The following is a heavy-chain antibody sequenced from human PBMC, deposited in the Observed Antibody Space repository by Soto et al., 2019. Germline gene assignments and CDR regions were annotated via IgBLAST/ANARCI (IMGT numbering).Heavy chain of an antibody. V-gene: IGHV1-69*08. CDR2: IIPILGIA. CDR1: GGTFSSYT. Sequence: QVQLVQSGAEVKKPGSSVKVSCKASGGTFSSYTISWVRQAPGQGLEWMGRIIPILGIAKYAQKFQGRVTITADKSPGPAYMELSSLGSEDTAVYYCAGDPSVSNIADRPELGNWGQGALVTVSS. J-gene: IGHJ4*02. D-gene: IGHD6-6*01. CDR3: AGDPSVSNIADRPELGN.